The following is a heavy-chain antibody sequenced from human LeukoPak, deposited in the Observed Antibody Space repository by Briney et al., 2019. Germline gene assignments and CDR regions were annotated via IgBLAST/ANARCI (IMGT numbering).Heavy chain of an antibody. J-gene: IGHJ4*02. Sequence: ASVKVSCKTSGYTFTDYYIHWVRQAPGQGLEWMGWINPNSGDTNYAQKFQGRVTMTRDTSISTAYMELSRLRSDDTAVYYCAGGGDPYYFDYWGQGTLVIVSS. CDR2: INPNSGDT. CDR1: GYTFTDYY. CDR3: AGGGDPYYFDY. V-gene: IGHV1-2*02. D-gene: IGHD3-16*01.